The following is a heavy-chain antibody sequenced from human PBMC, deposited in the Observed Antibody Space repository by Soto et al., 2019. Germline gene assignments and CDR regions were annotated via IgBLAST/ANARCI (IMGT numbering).Heavy chain of an antibody. CDR1: GFTFSNAW. Sequence: EVQLVESGGGLVKPGGSLRLSCAASGFTFSNAWMNWVRQAPGKGLEWVGRIKSKTDGGTTDYAAPVKGRFTISRDDSKNTLYLQMNSLKTEDTAVYYCTTDQAHYDILTGYYEFDYWGQGTLVTVSS. D-gene: IGHD3-9*01. V-gene: IGHV3-15*07. J-gene: IGHJ4*02. CDR3: TTDQAHYDILTGYYEFDY. CDR2: IKSKTDGGTT.